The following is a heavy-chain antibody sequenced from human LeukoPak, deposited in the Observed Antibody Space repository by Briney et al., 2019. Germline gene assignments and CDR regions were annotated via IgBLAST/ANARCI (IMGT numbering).Heavy chain of an antibody. CDR1: GFSFSKHG. V-gene: IGHV3-21*01. D-gene: IGHD3-3*01. J-gene: IGHJ4*02. CDR2: ISSSSSYI. Sequence: GGSLRLSCEASGFSFSKHGLNWVRQAPGKGLEWVASISSSSSYIYYADSVKGRFTISRDNAKNSLYLQMNSLRAEDTAVYYCARDHSGSAGEWFGYFDYWGQGTLVTVSS. CDR3: ARDHSGSAGEWFGYFDY.